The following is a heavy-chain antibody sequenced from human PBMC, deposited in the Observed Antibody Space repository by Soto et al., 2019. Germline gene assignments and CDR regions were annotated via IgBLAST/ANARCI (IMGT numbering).Heavy chain of an antibody. CDR2: VSGTTGSP. CDR1: GFTFNNYA. CDR3: AKDSGDRVEGLDC. Sequence: EVQLLESGGNLVQPGGSLRLSCTASGFTFNNYAMTWVRQAPGKGLEWVSSVSGTTGSPSYADSVKGRFTVSRDNSKSTIYLQMNSLRAEDTAVYYCAKDSGDRVEGLDCWGQGTLVTVSS. D-gene: IGHD7-27*01. J-gene: IGHJ4*02. V-gene: IGHV3-23*01.